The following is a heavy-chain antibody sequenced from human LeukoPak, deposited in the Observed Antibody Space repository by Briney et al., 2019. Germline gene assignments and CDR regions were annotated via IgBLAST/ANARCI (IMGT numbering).Heavy chain of an antibody. Sequence: GGSLRLSCAASGFTFDDYAMHWVRQAPGKGLEWVSGISWNSGSIGYADSVKGRLTISRDNAKNTLYLQMNSLRAEDTAVYYCAKDALGYCSGGSCYPFDYWGQGTLVTVSS. V-gene: IGHV3-9*01. CDR1: GFTFDDYA. CDR2: ISWNSGSI. CDR3: AKDALGYCSGGSCYPFDY. J-gene: IGHJ4*02. D-gene: IGHD2-15*01.